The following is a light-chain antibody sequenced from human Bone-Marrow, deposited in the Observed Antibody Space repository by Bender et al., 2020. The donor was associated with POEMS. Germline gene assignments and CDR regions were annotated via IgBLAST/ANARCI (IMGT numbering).Light chain of an antibody. Sequence: QSALSQPASVSGSPGQSITISCTGTSSDVGSYNIVSWYQQHPGKAPKLLIFEVNKRPSGVSNRFSGSKSGNTASLTISGLQAEDEADYYCCSYAGSRVFGGGTTLTVL. CDR2: EVN. CDR1: SSDVGSYNI. V-gene: IGLV2-23*02. J-gene: IGLJ3*02. CDR3: CSYAGSRV.